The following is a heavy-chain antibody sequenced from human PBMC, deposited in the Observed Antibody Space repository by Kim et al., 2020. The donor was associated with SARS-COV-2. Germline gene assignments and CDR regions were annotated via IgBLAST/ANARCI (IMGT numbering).Heavy chain of an antibody. V-gene: IGHV1-2*02. Sequence: AQKFQGRVTMTRNPSISTAYMELSRLRSDDTAVYYCARFTHSSGWYFDYWGQGTLVTVSS. J-gene: IGHJ4*02. CDR3: ARFTHSSGWYFDY. D-gene: IGHD6-19*01.